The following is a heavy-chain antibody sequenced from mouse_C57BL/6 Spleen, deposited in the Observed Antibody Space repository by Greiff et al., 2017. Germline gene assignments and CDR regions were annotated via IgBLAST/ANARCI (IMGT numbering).Heavy chain of an antibody. CDR3: SLYGSSRGCYFDV. V-gene: IGHV1-55*01. CDR1: GYTFTSYW. Sequence: QVQLQQPGAELVKPGASVKMSCKASGYTFTSYWLTWVKQRPGQGLEWIGDIYPGSGSTNYNEKFKSKATLTVDTSSSTAYMQLSSLTSEDSAVYYCSLYGSSRGCYFDVWGTGTTVTVSS. J-gene: IGHJ1*03. CDR2: IYPGSGST. D-gene: IGHD1-1*01.